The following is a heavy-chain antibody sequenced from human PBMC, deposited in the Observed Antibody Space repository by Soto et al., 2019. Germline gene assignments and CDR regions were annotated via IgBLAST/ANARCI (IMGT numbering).Heavy chain of an antibody. J-gene: IGHJ4*02. V-gene: IGHV4-31*03. CDR1: GGSISSGGYY. D-gene: IGHD5-18*01. CDR2: IYYSGST. Sequence: PWETLSLTCTVSGGSISSGGYYWSWIRQHPGKGLEWIGYIYYSGSTYYNPSLKSRVTISVDTSKNQFSLKLSSVTAADTAVYYCARGYSYGFMHYDYWGQGTLVTVSS. CDR3: ARGYSYGFMHYDY.